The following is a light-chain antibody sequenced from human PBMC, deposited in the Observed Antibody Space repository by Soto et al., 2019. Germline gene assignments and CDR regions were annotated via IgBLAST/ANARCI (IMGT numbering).Light chain of an antibody. CDR1: RSVSDTL. V-gene: IGKV3-20*01. J-gene: IGKJ1*01. CDR3: QHYGDSSWT. CDR2: GTS. Sequence: EIVLTQSPGTLSLSPGERATLSCRADRSVSDTLLTWFQHKPGQAPRLLIFGTSNRAPGIPDRFSGSGSGTDFTLTITRLEPDDFAVYYCQHYGDSSWTFGQGTKVEI.